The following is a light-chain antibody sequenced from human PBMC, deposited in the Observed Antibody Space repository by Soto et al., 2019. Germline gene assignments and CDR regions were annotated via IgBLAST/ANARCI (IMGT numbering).Light chain of an antibody. CDR3: QQYDTYPWT. CDR2: GAS. CDR1: QSVSSSY. V-gene: IGKV3-20*01. Sequence: EIVLTQSPGTLSLSPGERATLSCRASQSVSSSYLAWYQQKPGQAPRLLIYGASSRATGIPDRFSGSGSGTDFTLTINSLQPDDFATYYCQQYDTYPWTFGQGTKVEIK. J-gene: IGKJ1*01.